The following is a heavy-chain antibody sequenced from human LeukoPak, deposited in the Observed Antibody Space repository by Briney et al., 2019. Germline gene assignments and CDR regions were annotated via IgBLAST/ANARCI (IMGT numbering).Heavy chain of an antibody. CDR1: GYTFTSYD. CDR3: ARGLEWLTRRHTWFDP. D-gene: IGHD3-3*01. Sequence: ASVKVSCKASGYTFTSYDINWVRQATGQGLEWMGIINPSGGSTSYAQKFQGRVTMTRDMSTSTVYMELSSLRSEDTAVYYCARGLEWLTRRHTWFDPWGQGTLVTVSS. CDR2: INPSGGST. J-gene: IGHJ5*02. V-gene: IGHV1-46*01.